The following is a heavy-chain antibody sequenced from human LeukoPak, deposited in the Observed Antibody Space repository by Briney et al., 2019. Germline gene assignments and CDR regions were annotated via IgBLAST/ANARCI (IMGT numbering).Heavy chain of an antibody. J-gene: IGHJ4*02. CDR3: AGFTFFRGVITFDY. CDR2: VDHSGGT. D-gene: IGHD3-10*01. CDR1: GYSISSGYY. V-gene: IGHV4-38-2*02. Sequence: SETLSLTCTVTGYSISSGYYWGWIRQPPGKGLEWIGSVDHSGGTYYNPSLRSRVSISVDTSKNQFSLKLSSVTAADTAVYSCAGFTFFRGVITFDYWGQGTLVTVSS.